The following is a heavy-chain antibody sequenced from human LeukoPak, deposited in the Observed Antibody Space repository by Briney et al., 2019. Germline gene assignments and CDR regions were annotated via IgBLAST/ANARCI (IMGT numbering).Heavy chain of an antibody. D-gene: IGHD3-3*01. Sequence: GGSLRLSCTASGFTFSYYKMNWVRQAPGEGLEWVSSISSSSSYIYYADSVKGRFTISRDNAQNSLYLQMNSLRAEDTAVYYCAKEPDFWSEQNWFDPWGQGRLVTVSS. CDR3: AKEPDFWSEQNWFDP. CDR2: ISSSSSYI. CDR1: GFTFSYYK. J-gene: IGHJ5*02. V-gene: IGHV3-21*04.